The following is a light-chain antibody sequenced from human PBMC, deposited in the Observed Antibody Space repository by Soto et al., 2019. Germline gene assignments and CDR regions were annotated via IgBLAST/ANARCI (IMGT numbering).Light chain of an antibody. V-gene: IGLV1-40*01. Sequence: QSVLTQPPSVSGAPGQRVTISCTGSSSNIGAGYDVHWYQHLPGTAPKLLIYGNTNRPSGVPDRFSGSKSGTSASLAITGLQAEDEADYYCQAYDSSLSGCYVFGTGTKVTVL. CDR3: QAYDSSLSGCYV. J-gene: IGLJ1*01. CDR1: SSNIGAGYD. CDR2: GNT.